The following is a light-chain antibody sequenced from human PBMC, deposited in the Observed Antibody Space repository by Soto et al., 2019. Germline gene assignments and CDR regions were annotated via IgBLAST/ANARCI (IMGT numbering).Light chain of an antibody. V-gene: IGKV1-5*03. Sequence: DIPMTQSPSTLSASEGDRATITCRASQSIRYCLAWFQQKPGKAPRLLIYEASRLESGVPSRISGSGSGTEFTLTISSLEPDDFAPYYCQQYGNYPWTFGQGAKVAIK. CDR2: EAS. CDR3: QQYGNYPWT. CDR1: QSIRYC. J-gene: IGKJ1*01.